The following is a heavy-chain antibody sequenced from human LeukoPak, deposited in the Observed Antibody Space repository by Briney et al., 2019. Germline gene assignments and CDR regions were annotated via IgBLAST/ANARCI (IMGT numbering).Heavy chain of an antibody. D-gene: IGHD2-2*02. Sequence: ASVKVSCKASGYTFISYDINWVRQATGQGLEWMGWMNPNSGNTGYAQKLQGRVTMTRNTSISTAYMELSSLRSEDTAVYYCARGGGCSSTSCYTRVGYYYYYGMDVWGQGTTVTVSS. V-gene: IGHV1-8*01. J-gene: IGHJ6*02. CDR3: ARGGGCSSTSCYTRVGYYYYYGMDV. CDR1: GYTFISYD. CDR2: MNPNSGNT.